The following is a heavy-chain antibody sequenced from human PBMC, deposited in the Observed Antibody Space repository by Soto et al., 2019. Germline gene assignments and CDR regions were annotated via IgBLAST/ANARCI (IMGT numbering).Heavy chain of an antibody. CDR1: GGAISGYY. J-gene: IGHJ5*02. Sequence: SETLSLTCTVSGGAISGYYWTWIRQSAGKGLEWIGHIYSSGGTKYNPSLQSRVTMSLDTSKNQFSLRLSSVTAADTAVYYCARGQRFSDSFDPWGQGTLVTVSS. D-gene: IGHD3-3*01. CDR3: ARGQRFSDSFDP. V-gene: IGHV4-4*07. CDR2: IYSSGGT.